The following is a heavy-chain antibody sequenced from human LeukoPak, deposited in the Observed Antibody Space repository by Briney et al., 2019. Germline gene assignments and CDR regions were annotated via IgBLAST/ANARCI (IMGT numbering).Heavy chain of an antibody. CDR3: ARDRDDILTGD. Sequence: GASVKVSCKASGYTFTSYDINWVRQATGQGLEWIGWVNPNSGHTGFAQKFQGRVSMTSNTPISTAYMEVRSLRSEDTAVYYCARDRDDILTGDWGQGTLVTVSS. J-gene: IGHJ4*02. V-gene: IGHV1-8*01. CDR2: VNPNSGHT. CDR1: GYTFTSYD. D-gene: IGHD3-9*01.